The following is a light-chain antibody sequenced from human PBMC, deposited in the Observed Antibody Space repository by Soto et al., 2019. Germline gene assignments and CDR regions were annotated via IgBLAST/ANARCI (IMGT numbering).Light chain of an antibody. CDR2: GAS. V-gene: IGKV3-15*01. CDR3: QQYGSSHT. CDR1: QSVSSN. Sequence: EIVMTQSPATLSVSPGERATLSCRASQSVSSNLAWYQQKPGQAPRLLIYGASTRATGIPARSSGSGSGTDFTLTISRLEPEDFAVYYCQQYGSSHTFGGGTKVDIK. J-gene: IGKJ4*01.